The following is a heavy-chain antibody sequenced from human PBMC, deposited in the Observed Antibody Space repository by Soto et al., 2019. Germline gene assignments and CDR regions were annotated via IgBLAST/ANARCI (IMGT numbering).Heavy chain of an antibody. CDR3: ATSFGSGSRAFDY. CDR2: FNPILSFS. V-gene: IGHV1-69*02. J-gene: IGHJ4*02. D-gene: IGHD3-10*01. CDR1: GDTFNFST. Sequence: QVQLVQSGAEVKKPGSSVKVSCKASGDTFNFSTSNWVRQAPGLGLEWMGRFNPILSFSNSALKFQGRVTLTADKSTSTAYMVMSSLRSEDTAIYYCATSFGSGSRAFDYWGQGALVTVSS.